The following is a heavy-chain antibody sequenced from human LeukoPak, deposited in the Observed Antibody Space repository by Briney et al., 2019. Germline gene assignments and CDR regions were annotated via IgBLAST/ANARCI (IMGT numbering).Heavy chain of an antibody. V-gene: IGHV4-34*01. Sequence: SETLSLTCAVYGGSFSGYYWSWIRQPPGKGLEWIGEINHSGSTNYNPSLKSRVTISVDTSKNQFSLKLSSVTAAATAVYYCARGRGAVPFDPWGQGTLVTVSS. J-gene: IGHJ5*02. D-gene: IGHD6-19*01. CDR1: GGSFSGYY. CDR3: ARGRGAVPFDP. CDR2: INHSGST.